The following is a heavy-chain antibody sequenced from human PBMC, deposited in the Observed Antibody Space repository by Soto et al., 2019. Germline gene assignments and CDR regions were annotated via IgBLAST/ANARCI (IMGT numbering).Heavy chain of an antibody. J-gene: IGHJ6*02. V-gene: IGHV3-23*01. CDR3: AKVLQVPAAIQVWDYYYYGIDV. CDR2: ISGSGGST. Sequence: PGGSLRLSCAATGFTFSSYAMSWVRQAPGKGLEWVSAISGSGGSTYYADSVKGRFTISRDNSKNTLYLQMNSLRAEDTAVYYCAKVLQVPAAIQVWDYYYYGIDVWGQGTTVTVSS. CDR1: GFTFSSYA. D-gene: IGHD2-2*02.